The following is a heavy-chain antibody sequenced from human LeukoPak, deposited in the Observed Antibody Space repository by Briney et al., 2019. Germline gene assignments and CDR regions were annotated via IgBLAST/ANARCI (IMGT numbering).Heavy chain of an antibody. CDR1: GGSISSYY. CDR3: VRVSGYSGWFDP. J-gene: IGHJ5*02. Sequence: SETLSLTCTVSGGSISSYYWSWIRQPAGKGLEWIGRIYTSGSTNYNPSLKSRVTMSVDTSKNQFSLKLSPVTAADTAVYYCVRVSGYSGWFDPWGQGTLVTVSS. CDR2: IYTSGST. V-gene: IGHV4-4*07. D-gene: IGHD3-10*01.